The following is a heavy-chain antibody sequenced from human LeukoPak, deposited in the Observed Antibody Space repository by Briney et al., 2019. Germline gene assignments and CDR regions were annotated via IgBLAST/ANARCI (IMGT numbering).Heavy chain of an antibody. CDR1: GFTFSSYA. Sequence: PGGSLRLSCAASGFTFSSYAMSWVRQPPGKGLEWISGINRNGGSSGYADSVKGRFSISRDNAKNSLYLQMNSLRAEDTALYYCARRNNWLDYWGQGTLVTVSS. D-gene: IGHD1-1*01. CDR3: ARRNNWLDY. V-gene: IGHV3-20*04. CDR2: INRNGGSS. J-gene: IGHJ4*02.